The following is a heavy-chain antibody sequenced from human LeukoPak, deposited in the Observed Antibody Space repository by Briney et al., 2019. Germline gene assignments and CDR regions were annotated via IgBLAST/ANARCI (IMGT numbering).Heavy chain of an antibody. V-gene: IGHV1-18*01. CDR2: ISGYNGNL. J-gene: IGHJ6*02. CDR1: GCSFSSYG. CDR3: ARDSSYYESYGRDV. D-gene: IGHD3-22*01. Sequence: ASVKVSCKASGCSFSSYGISWVRQAPGQGLEWMGWISGYNGNLNYAQKFQGRVSMTADTSTTTAYMELRSLRLDDTAVYFCARDSSYYESYGRDVWGQGTTVTVSS.